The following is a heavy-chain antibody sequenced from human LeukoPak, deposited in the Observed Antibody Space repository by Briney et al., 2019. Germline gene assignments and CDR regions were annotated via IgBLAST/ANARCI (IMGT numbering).Heavy chain of an antibody. CDR2: ISSSSTTI. CDR1: GFTFRTFS. D-gene: IGHD5-18*01. J-gene: IGHJ4*02. V-gene: IGHV3-48*01. CDR3: ARDLNSYGPWGY. Sequence: GGSLRLPCATSGFTFRTFSLKLVRQAPRKGPEWVSYISSSSTTIYYADSVKGRFTISRDNAKNSLFLQMSSLRAEDTAVYYCARDLNSYGPWGYWGQGTLVTVSS.